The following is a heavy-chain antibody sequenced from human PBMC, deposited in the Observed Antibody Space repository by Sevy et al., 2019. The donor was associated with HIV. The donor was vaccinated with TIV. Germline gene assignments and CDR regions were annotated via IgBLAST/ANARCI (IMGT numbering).Heavy chain of an antibody. V-gene: IGHV1-2*02. J-gene: IGHJ4*02. D-gene: IGHD3-10*01. CDR3: AREIETDGFWALDY. CDR1: GYTFTGHY. CDR2: INSNSGAT. Sequence: ASVKVSCKASGYTFTGHYIHWVRQAPGQVLEWMGWINSNSGATKYAQKFQGRVTVTRDTSINTAYMELSSLRSDDTALYYCAREIETDGFWALDYWGQGTLVTVSS.